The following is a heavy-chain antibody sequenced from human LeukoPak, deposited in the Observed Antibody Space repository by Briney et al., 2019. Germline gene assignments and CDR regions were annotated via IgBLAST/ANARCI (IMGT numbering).Heavy chain of an antibody. D-gene: IGHD4-17*01. CDR1: VFTFIRYA. V-gene: IGHV3-23*01. CDR2: VSASGGST. J-gene: IGHJ4*02. Sequence: PGGSLRLSCAASVFTFIRYAMSWVRQAPGRGLEWVSAVSASGGSTYYADSVKGRFTISRDNSKNTLYLQMNSLRAEDTAVYYCTKSPYGDYLIDYWGQGTLVTVSS. CDR3: TKSPYGDYLIDY.